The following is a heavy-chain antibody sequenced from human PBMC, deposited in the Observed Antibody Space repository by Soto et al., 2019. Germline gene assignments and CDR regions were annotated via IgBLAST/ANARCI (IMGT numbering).Heavy chain of an antibody. V-gene: IGHV1-18*01. CDR2: ISAYNGNT. D-gene: IGHD2-8*01. CDR3: ARDSLAWVFFRNGVCFSAY. J-gene: IGHJ4*02. Sequence: ASAKLSSKACGYTITSSGISWLRQEQGKRLEWMGWISAYNGNTNYAQKLQGRVTMTTDTSTSTAYMELRSLRSYDTAVYYCARDSLAWVFFRNGVCFSAYWGKGPLVTVSS. CDR1: GYTITSSG.